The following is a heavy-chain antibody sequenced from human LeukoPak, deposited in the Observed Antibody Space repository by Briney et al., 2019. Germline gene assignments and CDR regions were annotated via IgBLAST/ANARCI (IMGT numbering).Heavy chain of an antibody. D-gene: IGHD3-10*01. J-gene: IGHJ4*02. CDR3: ARDKPSTSYYSSIMDY. CDR2: IKQDGSET. Sequence: GGSLRLSCAASGFTFSHYWMSWVRQAPGKGLEWVANIKQDGSETYYVDSVKGRFTISRDNAKNSLYLQINNLRAEDTAVYYCARDKPSTSYYSSIMDYWGQGTLVTVSS. CDR1: GFTFSHYW. V-gene: IGHV3-7*01.